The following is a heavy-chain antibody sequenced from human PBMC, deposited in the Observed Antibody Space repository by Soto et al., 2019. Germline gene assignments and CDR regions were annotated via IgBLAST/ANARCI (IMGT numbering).Heavy chain of an antibody. V-gene: IGHV4-39*01. D-gene: IGHD3-22*01. Sequence: ETLSLTCTVSGGSISSSSYYWGWIRQPPGKGLEWIGSIYYSGSTYYNPSLKSRVTISVDTSKNQFSLKLSSVTAADTAVYYCARGLYYYDSSGYTWFDPWGQGTLVTVSS. CDR2: IYYSGST. CDR3: ARGLYYYDSSGYTWFDP. J-gene: IGHJ5*02. CDR1: GGSISSSSYY.